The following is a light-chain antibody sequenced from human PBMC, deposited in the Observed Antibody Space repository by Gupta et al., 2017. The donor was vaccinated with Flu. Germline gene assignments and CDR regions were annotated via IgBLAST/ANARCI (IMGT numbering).Light chain of an antibody. CDR2: EGS. J-gene: IGLJ3*02. Sequence: QSALPQPASVFGSPGQSVTISCTGTISTFGSYNLFSWYPQHPGNAPKLMIYEGSKRPAGVANRFSGSKSGSTASLTIFGIKAEDGADYYCCSDACGSTWVFGGGTKLTVL. CDR1: ISTFGSYNL. CDR3: CSDACGSTWV. V-gene: IGLV2-23*01.